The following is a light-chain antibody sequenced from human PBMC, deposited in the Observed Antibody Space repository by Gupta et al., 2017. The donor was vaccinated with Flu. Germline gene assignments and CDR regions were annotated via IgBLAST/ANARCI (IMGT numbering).Light chain of an antibody. CDR1: QAIRNN. CDR2: GAS. J-gene: IGKJ2*01. Sequence: SLSASVGDSVTITCRTSQAIRNNLAWYQHEPGKAPKRLVFGASSLQTGVPSRFSVHRSGTEFTLTISRLLPEDFATYYCLHYYSTFPVYTFGQGTNLEIK. V-gene: IGKV1-17*01. CDR3: LHYYSTFPVYT.